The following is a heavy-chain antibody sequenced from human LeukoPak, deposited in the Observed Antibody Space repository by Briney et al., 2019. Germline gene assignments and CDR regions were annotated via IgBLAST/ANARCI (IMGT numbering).Heavy chain of an antibody. CDR1: GFTVSSNY. J-gene: IGHJ4*02. D-gene: IGHD3-3*01. CDR2: IYSGGST. CDR3: ARSNYDFWSGYYYPHSDY. Sequence: GGSLRLSCAASGFTVSSNYMNWVRQAPGKGLEWVSVIYSGGSTYYADSVKGRFTISRDNSKNTLYLQMNSLRAEDTAVYYCARSNYDFWSGYYYPHSDYWGQGTLVTVSS. V-gene: IGHV3-66*01.